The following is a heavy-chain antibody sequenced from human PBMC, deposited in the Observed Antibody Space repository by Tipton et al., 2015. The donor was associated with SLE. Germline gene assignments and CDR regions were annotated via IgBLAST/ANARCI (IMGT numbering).Heavy chain of an antibody. V-gene: IGHV4-28*03. Sequence: GLVKPSETLSLKCAVSGYSISAGYYWGWVRQPPGKGLEWIGAIYYSGTTFYNPSFKSRVTMSVDTSKNHFSLKLKSVTAADTAVYFCAREGYCGGRSCFSFDSWGRGTLVTVSS. CDR3: AREGYCGGRSCFSFDS. CDR1: GYSISAGYY. D-gene: IGHD2-21*01. CDR2: IYYSGTT. J-gene: IGHJ4*02.